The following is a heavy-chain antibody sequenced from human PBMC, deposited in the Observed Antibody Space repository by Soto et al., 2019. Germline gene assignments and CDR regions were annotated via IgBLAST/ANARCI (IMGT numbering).Heavy chain of an antibody. Sequence: PGGSLRLSCAASGFTFSSYGMHWVRQAPGKGLEWVAVISYDGSNKYYADSVKGRFTISRDNSKNTLYLQMNSLRAEDTAVYYCAKDTGEQLVLGYYYGMDVWGQGTTVTVSS. D-gene: IGHD6-6*01. CDR2: ISYDGSNK. CDR1: GFTFSSYG. V-gene: IGHV3-30*18. CDR3: AKDTGEQLVLGYYYGMDV. J-gene: IGHJ6*02.